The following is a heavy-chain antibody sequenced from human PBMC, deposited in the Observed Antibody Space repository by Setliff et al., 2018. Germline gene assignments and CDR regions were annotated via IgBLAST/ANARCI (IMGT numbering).Heavy chain of an antibody. Sequence: ASVKVSCKTSGYTFAAYGITWVRQAPGQGLEWMGWISGHNNKTKYAQKVQGRVTMTTDKSTSTAYMELKNLRSDDTAVYYCARINFYVSSGYYYAPDFWGQGTLVTVSS. V-gene: IGHV1-18*01. CDR3: ARINFYVSSGYYYAPDF. D-gene: IGHD3-22*01. CDR1: GYTFAAYG. J-gene: IGHJ4*01. CDR2: ISGHNNKT.